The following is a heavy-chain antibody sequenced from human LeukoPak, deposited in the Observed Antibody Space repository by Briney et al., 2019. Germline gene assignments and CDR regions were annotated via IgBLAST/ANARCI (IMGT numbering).Heavy chain of an antibody. CDR1: GFTFSSYS. J-gene: IGHJ4*02. CDR3: ARDSGYGIEGY. D-gene: IGHD5-12*01. Sequence: GGSLRLSCAASGFTFSSYSMNWVRQAPGKGLEWVSYISSSSSTIYYADSVKGRFTISRDNAKNSLYLQVNSLRDEDTAVYYCARDSGYGIEGYWGQGTLVTVSS. V-gene: IGHV3-48*02. CDR2: ISSSSSTI.